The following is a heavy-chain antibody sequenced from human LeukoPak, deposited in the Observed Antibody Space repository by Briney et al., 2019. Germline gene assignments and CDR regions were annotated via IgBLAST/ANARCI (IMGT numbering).Heavy chain of an antibody. Sequence: ASVKVSCKASGYTFTSYGISWVRQAPGQGLEWMGWISAYNGNTNYAQKLQGRVTMTTDTSTSTAYMELRSLRSDDTAVYYCARVEWHYYDSSGLDYWGQGTLVTVSS. J-gene: IGHJ4*02. CDR3: ARVEWHYYDSSGLDY. CDR1: GYTFTSYG. V-gene: IGHV1-18*01. CDR2: ISAYNGNT. D-gene: IGHD3-22*01.